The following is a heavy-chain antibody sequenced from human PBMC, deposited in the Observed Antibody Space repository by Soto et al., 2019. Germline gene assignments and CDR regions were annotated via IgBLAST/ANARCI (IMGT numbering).Heavy chain of an antibody. D-gene: IGHD3-3*01. V-gene: IGHV1-69*13. J-gene: IGHJ4*02. CDR1: GGTFSSYA. CDR2: IIPIFGTA. Sequence: SVKVSCKASGGTFSSYAISWVRRAPGQGLEWMGWIIPIFGTANYAQKFQGRVTITADESTSTAYMELSSLRSEDTAVYYCARDRLRFLSTTPARPEYYFDYWGQGTLVTVSS. CDR3: ARDRLRFLSTTPARPEYYFDY.